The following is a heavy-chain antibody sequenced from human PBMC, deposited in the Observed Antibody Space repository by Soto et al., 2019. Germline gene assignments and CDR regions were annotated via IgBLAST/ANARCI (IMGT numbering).Heavy chain of an antibody. J-gene: IGHJ4*02. V-gene: IGHV3-23*01. CDR3: AKDPNSSGWSLLYYFDY. CDR2: ISGSGGST. CDR1: GFTFSSYA. Sequence: GGSLRLSCAASGFTFSSYAMSWVRQAPGKGLEWVSAISGSGGSTYYADSVKGRFTISRDNSKNTLYLQMNSLRAEDTAVYYCAKDPNSSGWSLLYYFDYWGQGTLVTVSS. D-gene: IGHD6-19*01.